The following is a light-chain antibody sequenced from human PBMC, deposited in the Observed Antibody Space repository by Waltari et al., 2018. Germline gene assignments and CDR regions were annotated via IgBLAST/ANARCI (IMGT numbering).Light chain of an antibody. CDR1: SSCVSGYNY. V-gene: IGLV2-11*01. CDR2: DVS. J-gene: IGLJ1*01. CDR3: CSYAGSYIYV. Sequence: QSALTQPPSVSGSPGQSVTISCTGTSSCVSGYNYVSWYQQHPGKAPKFMIYDVSQRPSGVPDRFSGSKSDNTASLTISGLQVEDEADYYCCSYAGSYIYVFGSGTKVTVL.